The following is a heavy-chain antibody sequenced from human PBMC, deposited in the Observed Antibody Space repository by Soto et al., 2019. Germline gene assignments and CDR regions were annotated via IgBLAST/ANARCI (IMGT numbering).Heavy chain of an antibody. Sequence: QLQLQESGPGLVKPSETLSLTCTVSGGSISSSSYYWGWIRQPPGKGLEWIGSIYYSGSTYYNPSLKSRVTISVDTSENQFSLKLSSVTAADTAVYYCARHDLYDFWSGYFDYWGQGTLVTVSS. D-gene: IGHD3-3*01. CDR3: ARHDLYDFWSGYFDY. CDR2: IYYSGST. CDR1: GGSISSSSYY. V-gene: IGHV4-39*01. J-gene: IGHJ4*02.